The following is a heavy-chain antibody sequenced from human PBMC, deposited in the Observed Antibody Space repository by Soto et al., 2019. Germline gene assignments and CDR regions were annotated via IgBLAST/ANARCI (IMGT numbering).Heavy chain of an antibody. Sequence: PGGSLRLSGAASGLTFSSYAMSWVRQAPGKGLEWVSAISGSGGSTYYADSVKGRFTSSRDNPKTTLSLQLNSLRAEATAVSYCAKERITMIVVATPDAFDIWGQGTMVTVSS. V-gene: IGHV3-23*01. CDR3: AKERITMIVVATPDAFDI. J-gene: IGHJ3*02. CDR1: GLTFSSYA. CDR2: ISGSGGST. D-gene: IGHD3-22*01.